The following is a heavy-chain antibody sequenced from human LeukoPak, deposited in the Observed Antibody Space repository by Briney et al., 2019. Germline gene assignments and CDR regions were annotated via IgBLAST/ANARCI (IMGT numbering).Heavy chain of an antibody. CDR3: ASSYFYDGPRYFDY. J-gene: IGHJ4*02. D-gene: IGHD3-22*01. V-gene: IGHV4-59*08. Sequence: SETLSLTCTVSGGSITSYYWAWIRQPPGKGLEYIGYIYYTGSTNSNPSLKSRVTISLDMSKNQFSLKLSSVTAADTAMYYCASSYFYDGPRYFDYWGLGTLVTVSS. CDR1: GGSITSYY. CDR2: IYYTGST.